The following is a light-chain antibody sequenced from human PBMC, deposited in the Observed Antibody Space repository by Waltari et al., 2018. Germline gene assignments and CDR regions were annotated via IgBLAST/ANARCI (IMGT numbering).Light chain of an antibody. CDR3: CSYATGSAYV. Sequence: QSALTQPASMSGSPGQSITISCTGTSNDIGAYYYVSWYQQHPGKAPKLMIYDVSNRPSVVSNRFSGSKSGNTASLTISGLQPDDEADYFCCSYATGSAYVFGTGTKVSVL. V-gene: IGLV2-14*03. CDR1: SNDIGAYYY. CDR2: DVS. J-gene: IGLJ1*01.